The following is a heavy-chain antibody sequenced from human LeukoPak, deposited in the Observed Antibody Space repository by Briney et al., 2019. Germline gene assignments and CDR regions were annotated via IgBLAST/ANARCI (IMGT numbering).Heavy chain of an antibody. Sequence: PSETLSLTCTVSGGSISSYYWSWIRQPPGKGLEWIGYIYYSGSTNYNPSLKSRVTISVDTSKNQFSLKLSSVTAADTAVYYCARSERGAFDNWGQGTMVTVSS. CDR3: ARSERGAFDN. V-gene: IGHV4-59*01. J-gene: IGHJ3*02. CDR2: IYYSGST. CDR1: GGSISSYY.